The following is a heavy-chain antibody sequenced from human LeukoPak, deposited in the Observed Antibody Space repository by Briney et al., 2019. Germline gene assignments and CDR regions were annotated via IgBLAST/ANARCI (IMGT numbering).Heavy chain of an antibody. CDR1: GYSLTSYW. V-gene: IGHV5-51*01. CDR2: IDPADSDT. J-gene: IGHJ3*02. CDR3: ARPGGYSGFDPDPFDI. Sequence: GESLKISCRGFGYSLTSYWIGWVRQMPGKGLEWMGIIDPADSDTRYSPSFQGQVTISADKSISTAYLKWSSLKATDTAVYYCARPGGYSGFDPDPFDIGGQGTMVTVSS. D-gene: IGHD5-12*01.